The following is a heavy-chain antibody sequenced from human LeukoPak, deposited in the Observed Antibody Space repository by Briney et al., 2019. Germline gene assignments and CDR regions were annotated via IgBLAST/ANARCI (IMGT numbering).Heavy chain of an antibody. Sequence: ASVKVSCKASGYTFTGYYMHWVLQAPGQGLEWMGWINPNSGGTNYAQKFQGRVTMTRDTSISTAYMELSRLRSDDTAVYYCARENSSSSDFDYWGQGTLVTVSS. V-gene: IGHV1-2*02. J-gene: IGHJ4*02. CDR2: INPNSGGT. CDR1: GYTFTGYY. CDR3: ARENSSSSDFDY. D-gene: IGHD6-6*01.